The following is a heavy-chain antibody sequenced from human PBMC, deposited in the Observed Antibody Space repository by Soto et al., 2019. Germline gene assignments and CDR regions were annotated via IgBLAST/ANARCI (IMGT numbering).Heavy chain of an antibody. J-gene: IGHJ4*02. D-gene: IGHD3-10*01. V-gene: IGHV1-18*04. CDR1: GYTFTSYG. Sequence: QVQLVQSVAEVKKPGASVKVSCKASGYTFTSYGISWVRQAPGQGLEWMGWISAYNGNTNYAQKLQARVTMTTDASTSTAYIYMRSLRSDYTAVYYCARDRSLVLWFGESPFDYWGQGTLVTVAS. CDR3: ARDRSLVLWFGESPFDY. CDR2: ISAYNGNT.